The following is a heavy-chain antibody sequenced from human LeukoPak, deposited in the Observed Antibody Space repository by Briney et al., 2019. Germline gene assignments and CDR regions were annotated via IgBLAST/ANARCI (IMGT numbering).Heavy chain of an antibody. CDR1: GFTVSSSY. CDR2: IYTGGST. D-gene: IGHD6-13*01. V-gene: IGHV3-53*01. Sequence: GGSLRLSCAASGFTVSSSYMSWVRQAPGKGLEWVSVIYTGGSTYYADSVKGRFTISRDNSKNTLYLQMNSLRAEDTAVYYCARGWYSSSWPFDYWGQGTLVTVSS. J-gene: IGHJ4*02. CDR3: ARGWYSSSWPFDY.